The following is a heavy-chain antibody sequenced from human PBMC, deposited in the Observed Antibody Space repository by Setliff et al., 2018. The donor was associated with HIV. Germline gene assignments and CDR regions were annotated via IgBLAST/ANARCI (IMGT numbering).Heavy chain of an antibody. CDR2: IYYSGST. V-gene: IGHV4-59*12. Sequence: PSETLSLTCTVSDGSFSSDYWTWIRQTPGKGLEWIGYIYYSGSTKYNPSLTSRVTISVDTSKNHFSLKLTSVTAADTAVYYCARGVPLLPPHYWGQGTLVTVSS. CDR1: DGSFSSDY. D-gene: IGHD2-21*02. J-gene: IGHJ4*02. CDR3: ARGVPLLPPHY.